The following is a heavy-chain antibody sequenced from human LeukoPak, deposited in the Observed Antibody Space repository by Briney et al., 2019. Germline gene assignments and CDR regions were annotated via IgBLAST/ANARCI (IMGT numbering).Heavy chain of an antibody. D-gene: IGHD5-12*01. J-gene: IGHJ4*02. V-gene: IGHV1-8*01. CDR3: ARPRRGGYEADY. CDR2: MNPNSGNT. Sequence: ASVKVSCKASGYTFTSYDINWVRQATGQGLEWMGWMNPNSGNTGYAQKFRGRVTMTRNTSISTAYMELSSLRSEDTAVYYCARPRRGGYEADYWGQGTLVTVSS. CDR1: GYTFTSYD.